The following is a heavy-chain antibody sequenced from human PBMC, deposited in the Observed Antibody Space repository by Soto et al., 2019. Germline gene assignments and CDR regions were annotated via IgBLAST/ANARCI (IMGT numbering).Heavy chain of an antibody. D-gene: IGHD6-19*01. CDR1: GYSFTSYW. V-gene: IGHV5-51*01. CDR2: IYPGDSDT. J-gene: IGHJ4*02. Sequence: PGESLKSSCKGSGYSFTSYWIGWVRQMPGKGLEWMGIIYPGDSDTRYSPSFQGQVTISADKSISTAYLQWSSLKASDTAMYYWARRGGGGYSSGFTADYWGQGTLVTVSS. CDR3: ARRGGGGYSSGFTADY.